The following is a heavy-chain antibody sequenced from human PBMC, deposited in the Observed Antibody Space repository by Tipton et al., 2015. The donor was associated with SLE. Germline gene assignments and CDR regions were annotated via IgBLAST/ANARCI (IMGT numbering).Heavy chain of an antibody. CDR1: GGSIGRDY. V-gene: IGHV4-59*01. D-gene: IGHD5-12*01. CDR3: ARGPIGGGYSGYDTNWFDP. CDR2: IHYSGTT. J-gene: IGHJ5*02. Sequence: GLVKPSETLSLTCTVSGGSIGRDYWSWIRQPPGKGLEWIGYIHYSGTTYYNPSLKSRVTISVDTSKNQFSLKVNSVTAADTARYSCARGPIGGGYSGYDTNWFDPWGQGTLVIVSS.